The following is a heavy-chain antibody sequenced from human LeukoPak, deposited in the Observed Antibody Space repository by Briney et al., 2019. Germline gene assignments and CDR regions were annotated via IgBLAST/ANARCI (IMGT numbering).Heavy chain of an antibody. CDR2: IRYDGSNK. J-gene: IGHJ4*02. Sequence: GGSLRLSCAASGFTFNNYAMSWVRQAPGKGLEWVAFIRYDGSNKYYADSVKGRFTISRDNSKNTLYLQMNSLRAEDTAVYYCAKDLRDIVVVVAATLHSSAFDYWGQGTLVTVSS. D-gene: IGHD2-15*01. CDR3: AKDLRDIVVVVAATLHSSAFDY. CDR1: GFTFNNYA. V-gene: IGHV3-30*02.